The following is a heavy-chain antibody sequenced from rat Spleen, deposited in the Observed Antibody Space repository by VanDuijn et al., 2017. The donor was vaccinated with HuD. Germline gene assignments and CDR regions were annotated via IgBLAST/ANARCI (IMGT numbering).Heavy chain of an antibody. D-gene: IGHD1-11*01. CDR2: IWSNGGT. CDR3: TRDEGD. Sequence: QVQLKESGPGLVQPSETLSLTCTVSGFSLTSYNVHWVRQPPGKGLEWMGVIWSNGGTDYNLAIKSRLSISRDTSKNQVFLKMSSLQTEDTAIYYCTRDEGDWGQGVMVTVSS. V-gene: IGHV2-45*01. J-gene: IGHJ2*01. CDR1: GFSLTSYN.